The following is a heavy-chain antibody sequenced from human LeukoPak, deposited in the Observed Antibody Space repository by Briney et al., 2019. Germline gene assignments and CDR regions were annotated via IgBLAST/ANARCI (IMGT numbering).Heavy chain of an antibody. CDR1: GGSISSYY. V-gene: IGHV4-4*07. CDR2: IYTSGST. J-gene: IGHJ5*02. D-gene: IGHD3-10*01. Sequence: SETLSLTCTVSGGSISSYYWSWIRQPAGKGLEWIGRIYTSGSTNYNPSLKSRVTMSVDTSKNQSSLKLSSVTAADTAVYYCARTNYYGSGSSRGPNWFDPWGQGTLVTVS. CDR3: ARTNYYGSGSSRGPNWFDP.